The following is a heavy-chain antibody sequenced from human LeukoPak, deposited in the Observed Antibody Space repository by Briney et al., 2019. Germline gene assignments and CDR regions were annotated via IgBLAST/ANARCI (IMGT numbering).Heavy chain of an antibody. CDR3: AKDFLTTVTISPFDY. CDR1: GFTFSSYG. Sequence: GGSLRLSCAASGFTFSSYGMHWVRQAPGKGLEWVAFIRYDGSNKYYADSVKGRFTISRDNSKNTLYLQMNSLRAEDTAVYYCAKDFLTTVTISPFDYWGQGPLVTVSS. D-gene: IGHD4-17*01. V-gene: IGHV3-30*02. J-gene: IGHJ4*02. CDR2: IRYDGSNK.